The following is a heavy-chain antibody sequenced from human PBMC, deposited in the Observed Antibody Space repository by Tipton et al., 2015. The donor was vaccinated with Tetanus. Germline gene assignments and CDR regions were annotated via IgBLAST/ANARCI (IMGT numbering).Heavy chain of an antibody. CDR1: GYNFSHYS. V-gene: IGHV5-51*01. D-gene: IGHD3-3*01. CDR2: VDPRDSQT. CDR3: ARRRSAVLSGSYHWYFDL. Sequence: QLVQSGAEVRKPGESLKISCQGSGYNFSHYSIGWVRQMPDRGLEWMGIVDPRDSQTTYGPSFQGQVTISADRSSDIAYLQWSSLKASDTGIYYWARRRSAVLSGSYHWYFDLWGRGTLVGVSS. J-gene: IGHJ2*01.